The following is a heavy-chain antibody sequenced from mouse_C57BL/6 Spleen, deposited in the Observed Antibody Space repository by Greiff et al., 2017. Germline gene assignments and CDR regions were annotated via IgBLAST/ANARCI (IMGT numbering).Heavy chain of an antibody. CDR3: TTQDYVGY. CDR1: GFNIKDDY. Sequence: EVTLVESGAELVRPGASVKLSCTASGFNIKDDYMHWVKQRPEQGLEWIGWIDPENGDTEYASKFQGKATITADTSSNTAYLQLSSLTSEDTAVYYCTTQDYVGYWGQGTTLTVSS. D-gene: IGHD2-4*01. CDR2: IDPENGDT. V-gene: IGHV14-4*01. J-gene: IGHJ2*01.